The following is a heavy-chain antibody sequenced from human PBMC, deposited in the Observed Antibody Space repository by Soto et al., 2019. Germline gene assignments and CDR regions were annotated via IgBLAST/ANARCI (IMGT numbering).Heavy chain of an antibody. V-gene: IGHV5-51*01. CDR2: IYPGDSDT. Sequence: GESLKSSCKGSVYSFTSYWIGWVRQMPGKGLEWMGIIYPGDSDTRYSPSFQGQVTISADKSISTAYLQWSSLKASDTAMYYCASTSIAAAGKDYNWFDPWGQGTLVTVS. CDR3: ASTSIAAAGKDYNWFDP. D-gene: IGHD6-13*01. J-gene: IGHJ5*02. CDR1: VYSFTSYW.